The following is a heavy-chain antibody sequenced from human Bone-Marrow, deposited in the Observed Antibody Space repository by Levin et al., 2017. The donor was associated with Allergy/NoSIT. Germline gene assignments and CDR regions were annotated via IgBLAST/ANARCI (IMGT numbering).Heavy chain of an antibody. V-gene: IGHV4-30-4*08. CDR2: VYYSGFT. J-gene: IGHJ6*02. D-gene: IGHD3-10*01. CDR1: GGSISSGDDY. CDR3: ARVFFGSGSHHDRGLDV. Sequence: SQTLSLTCSVSGGSISSGDDYWTWIHQSPGKGLEWIGNVYYSGFTYYNPSLKSRVSMSADTSKNQFSLNLRSVTAADTAVYFCARVFFGSGSHHDRGLDVWGQGTTVTVSS.